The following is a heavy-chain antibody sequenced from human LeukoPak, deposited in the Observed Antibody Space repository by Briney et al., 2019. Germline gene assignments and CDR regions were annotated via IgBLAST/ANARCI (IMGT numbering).Heavy chain of an antibody. CDR3: AKDRERYVDWLLLSPFDY. V-gene: IGHV3-23*01. Sequence: GGSLRLSCAASGFTFSSYAMSWVRQAPGKGLEWVSAISGSGGSTYYADSVKGRFTISRDNSKNTLYLQMNSLRAEDTAVYYCAKDRERYVDWLLLSPFDYWGQGTLVTVSS. CDR2: ISGSGGST. CDR1: GFTFSSYA. J-gene: IGHJ4*02. D-gene: IGHD3-9*01.